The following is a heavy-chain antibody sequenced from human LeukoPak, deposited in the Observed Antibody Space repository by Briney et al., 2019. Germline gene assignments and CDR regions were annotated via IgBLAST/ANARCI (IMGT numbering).Heavy chain of an antibody. CDR2: IIPLIGTA. CDR3: ARVDRYHFYLDV. V-gene: IGHV1-69*16. J-gene: IGHJ6*03. Sequence: ASVKVSCKASGGTFNTYTITWVRQAPGQGLEWMGGIIPLIGTANFAQKFQGRVTLTTDESTSTAYMELSSLISEDTAIYYCARVDRYHFYLDVWGKGTTVTVSS. CDR1: GGTFNTYT.